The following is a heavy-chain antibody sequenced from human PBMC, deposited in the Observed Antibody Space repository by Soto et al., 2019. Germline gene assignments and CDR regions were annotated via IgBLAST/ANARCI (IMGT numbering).Heavy chain of an antibody. V-gene: IGHV4-39*07. CDR3: ARTLEMATITAWFDP. CDR1: GGSISSSSYF. CDR2: IYHSGST. Sequence: SETLSLTCTVSGGSISSSSYFWGWIRQPPGKGLEWIGYIYHSGSTYYNPSLKSRVTISVDRSKNQFSLKLSSVTAADTAVYYCARTLEMATITAWFDPWGQGTLVTVSS. J-gene: IGHJ5*02. D-gene: IGHD5-12*01.